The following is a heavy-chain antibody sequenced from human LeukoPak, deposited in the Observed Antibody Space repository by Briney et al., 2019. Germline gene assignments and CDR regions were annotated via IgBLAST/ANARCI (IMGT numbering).Heavy chain of an antibody. CDR3: ARVNAYVAAYGMDV. J-gene: IGHJ6*02. D-gene: IGHD6-25*01. CDR2: IYYSGST. V-gene: IGHV4-61*01. CDR1: GGSFSSGSCY. Sequence: SETLSLTCTVSGGSFSSGSCYWSWIRQPPGKGLEWIGYIYYSGSTNYNPSLKSRVTISVDTSKNQFSLKLSSVTAADTAVYYCARVNAYVAAYGMDVWGQGTTVTVSS.